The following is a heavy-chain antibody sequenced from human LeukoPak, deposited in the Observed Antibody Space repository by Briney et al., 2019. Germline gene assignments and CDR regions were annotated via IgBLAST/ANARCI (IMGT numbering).Heavy chain of an antibody. CDR3: ASIGYYSRRYYYMDV. Sequence: SETLSLTCAVSGGKIIDGYWWSWVRQSPGKGLEWIGEIHHSGNSNFHPSLKSRVTISVDTSKNQFSLKLGSVTAADTAVYYCASIGYYSRRYYYMDVWGKGTTVTVSS. D-gene: IGHD2-2*03. V-gene: IGHV4/OR15-8*01. CDR2: IHHSGNS. J-gene: IGHJ6*03. CDR1: GGKIIDGYW.